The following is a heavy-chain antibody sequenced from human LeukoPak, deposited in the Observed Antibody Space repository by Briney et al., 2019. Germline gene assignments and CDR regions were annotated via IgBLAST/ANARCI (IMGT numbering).Heavy chain of an antibody. CDR1: GYTFTSYD. V-gene: IGHV1-8*01. CDR2: MNPNSGNT. J-gene: IGHJ5*02. Sequence: ASVKVSCKASGYTFTSYDINWARQATGQGLEWMGWMNPNSGNTGYAQKFQGRVTMTRNTSISTAYMELSSLRSEDTAVYYCARTYYYDSSGYYLTDPWGQGTLVTVSS. D-gene: IGHD3-22*01. CDR3: ARTYYYDSSGYYLTDP.